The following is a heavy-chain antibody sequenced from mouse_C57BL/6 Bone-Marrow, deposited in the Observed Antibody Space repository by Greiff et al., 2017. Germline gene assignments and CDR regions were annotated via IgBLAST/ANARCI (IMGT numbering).Heavy chain of an antibody. CDR1: GFTFSSYA. V-gene: IGHV5-4*03. D-gene: IGHD1-1*01. CDR3: ARAPITTVVAPAMDY. J-gene: IGHJ4*01. CDR2: ISDGGSYT. Sequence: DVKLVESGGGLVKPGGSLKLSCAASGFTFSSYAMSWVRQTPEKRLEWVATISDGGSYTYYPDNVKGRFTISRDNAKNNLYLQMSHLKSEDTAMYYCARAPITTVVAPAMDYWGQGTSVTVSS.